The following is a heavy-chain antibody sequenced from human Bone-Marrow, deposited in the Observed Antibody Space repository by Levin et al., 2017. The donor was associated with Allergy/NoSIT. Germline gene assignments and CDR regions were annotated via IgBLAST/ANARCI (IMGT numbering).Heavy chain of an antibody. CDR3: AALDTAKFTPPFGF. Sequence: PGGSLRLSCAASGFTFNNYWLSWVRQAPGKGLEWVANIRHEGGDTYYVDSVKGRFTVSKDSAKNLLFLQMDDLRVEDTGLYYCAALDTAKFTPPFGFWGQGTLVTVSS. CDR2: IRHEGGDT. CDR1: GFTFNNYW. J-gene: IGHJ4*02. V-gene: IGHV3-7*01. D-gene: IGHD5-18*01.